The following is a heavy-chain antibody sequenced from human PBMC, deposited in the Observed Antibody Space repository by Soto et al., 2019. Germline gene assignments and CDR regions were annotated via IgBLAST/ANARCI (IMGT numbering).Heavy chain of an antibody. Sequence: GGSLRLSCAASGFTFSNYGLHGVRQAPGKGLEWVAVISYDGSSKDYADSVKGRFTISRDNSKNTLYLQMNSLTIEDTAVYYCAKDDGSTWSMFYSYYGVDVWGQGT. CDR1: GFTFSNYG. J-gene: IGHJ6*02. CDR3: AKDDGSTWSMFYSYYGVDV. V-gene: IGHV3-30*18. D-gene: IGHD6-13*01. CDR2: ISYDGSSK.